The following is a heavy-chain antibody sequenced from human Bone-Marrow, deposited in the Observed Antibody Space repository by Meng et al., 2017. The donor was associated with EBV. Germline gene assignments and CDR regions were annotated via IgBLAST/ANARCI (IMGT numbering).Heavy chain of an antibody. J-gene: IGHJ4*02. V-gene: IGHV1-69*01. D-gene: IGHD3-10*01. CDR1: GGTFRSDA. Sequence: QVHVVQSGAEVKKPGCSVRVSCKTSGGTFRSDAVSWVRQAPGQGLEWLGGLIPKSDAPYYAQKFQDRVTITADESTSTHYMDVRGLRSEDTAVYYCASESGRGFTPDYWGQGTLVTVSS. CDR2: LIPKSDAP. CDR3: ASESGRGFTPDY.